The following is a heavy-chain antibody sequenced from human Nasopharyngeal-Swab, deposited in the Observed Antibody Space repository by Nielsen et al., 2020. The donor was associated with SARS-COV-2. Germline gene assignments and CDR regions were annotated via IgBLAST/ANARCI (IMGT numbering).Heavy chain of an antibody. D-gene: IGHD2-21*01. CDR2: ISWNSGSI. Sequence: SLKISCAASGFTFDDYAMHWVRQAPGKGLEWVSGISWNSGSIGYADSVKGRFTISRDHAKNSLYLQMNSLRAEDTALYYCAKDITSGDTMATHYYYGMDVWGQGTTVTVSS. CDR1: GFTFDDYA. CDR3: AKDITSGDTMATHYYYGMDV. V-gene: IGHV3-9*01. J-gene: IGHJ6*02.